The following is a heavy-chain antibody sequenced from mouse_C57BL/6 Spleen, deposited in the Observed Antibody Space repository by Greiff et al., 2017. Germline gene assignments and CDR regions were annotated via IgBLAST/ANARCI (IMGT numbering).Heavy chain of an antibody. D-gene: IGHD2-4*01. CDR2: INPSTGGT. V-gene: IGHV1-42*01. CDR1: GYSFTGYY. J-gene: IGHJ3*01. Sequence: EVQGVESGPELVKPGASVKISCKASGYSFTGYYMNWVKQSPEKSLEWIGEINPSTGGTTYNQKFKAKATLTVDKSSSTAYMQLKSLTSEDSAVYYCAAGGDYDGFAYWGQGTLVTVSA. CDR3: AAGGDYDGFAY.